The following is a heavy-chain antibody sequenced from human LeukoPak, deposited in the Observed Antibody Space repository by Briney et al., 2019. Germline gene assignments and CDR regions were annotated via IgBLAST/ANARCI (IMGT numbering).Heavy chain of an antibody. Sequence: GSLRLSCAASGFTFSSYGIHWVRQAPGKGLEWVAFIRYDGSNKYYTDSVKGRFTISRDNSKNTLYLQMNSLRAEETAVYYCAKDADIVVSSYFDYWGQGTLVTVSS. CDR1: GFTFSSYG. D-gene: IGHD2-2*01. CDR2: IRYDGSNK. CDR3: AKDADIVVSSYFDY. J-gene: IGHJ4*02. V-gene: IGHV3-30*02.